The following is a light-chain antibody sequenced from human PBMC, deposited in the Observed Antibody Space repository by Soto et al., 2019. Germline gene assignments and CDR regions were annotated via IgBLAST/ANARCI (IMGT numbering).Light chain of an antibody. J-gene: IGLJ2*01. V-gene: IGLV2-14*01. CDR2: EVS. Sequence: QSALTQPASVSGSPGQSITISCTGTSSDVGDYNYVSWYQQHPGKAPKLMIYEVSNRPSGVSYRFSGSKSGNTASLTISGLQAEDEADYYCSSYTSSSTPVVFGGGTKLTVL. CDR3: SSYTSSSTPVV. CDR1: SSDVGDYNY.